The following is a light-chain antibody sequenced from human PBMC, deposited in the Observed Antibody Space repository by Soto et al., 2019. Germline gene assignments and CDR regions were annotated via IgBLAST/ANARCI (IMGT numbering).Light chain of an antibody. CDR1: RSNIGAGYD. CDR3: QSFYSSLSGWV. CDR2: GDT. J-gene: IGLJ3*02. Sequence: QSVLTQPPSVSGAPGQRVTISCTGSRSNIGAGYDVHWYQQLPGTAPKLLVSGDTNRPSGVPDRFSGSKSGTSASLAITGLRAEDEADYYCQSFYSSLSGWVFGGGTKLTVL. V-gene: IGLV1-40*01.